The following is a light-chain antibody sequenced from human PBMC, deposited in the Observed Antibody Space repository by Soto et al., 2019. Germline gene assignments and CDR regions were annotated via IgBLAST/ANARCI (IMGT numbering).Light chain of an antibody. J-gene: IGKJ1*01. CDR1: QSVSENY. V-gene: IGKV3-15*01. Sequence: EIVLTQSPGTLSLSPGERATLSCRASQSVSENYLAWYQQKPGQAPRLLIYDASTRATGIPARFSGSGSGTEFTLTISSLQSEDFAVYFCQQYNDWPPWTFGQGTKVDI. CDR2: DAS. CDR3: QQYNDWPPWT.